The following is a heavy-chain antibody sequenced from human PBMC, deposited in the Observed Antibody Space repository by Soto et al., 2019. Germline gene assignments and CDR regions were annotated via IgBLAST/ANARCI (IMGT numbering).Heavy chain of an antibody. CDR1: GYSFTIYW. Sequence: PGESLKISCKGSGYSFTIYWISWVRQMPGKGLEWMGRIDPSDSYTNYSPSFQGHVTISADKSISTAYLQRSSLKASDTAMYYCAREVAVASYYYYGMDVWGQGTTVTVSS. V-gene: IGHV5-10-1*01. J-gene: IGHJ6*02. CDR2: IDPSDSYT. CDR3: AREVAVASYYYYGMDV. D-gene: IGHD6-19*01.